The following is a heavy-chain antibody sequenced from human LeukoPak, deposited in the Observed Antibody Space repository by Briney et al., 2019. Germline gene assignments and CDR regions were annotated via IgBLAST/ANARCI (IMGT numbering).Heavy chain of an antibody. V-gene: IGHV3-11*01. D-gene: IGHD3-10*01. Sequence: GGSLRLSCAASGFTFSDYYMSWIRQAPGKGLEWVSYISSSGSTIYCADSVKGRFTISRDNAKNSLYLQMNSLRAEDTAVYYCARDNYYGSGSYGFDYWGQGTLVTVSS. CDR2: ISSSGSTI. J-gene: IGHJ4*02. CDR1: GFTFSDYY. CDR3: ARDNYYGSGSYGFDY.